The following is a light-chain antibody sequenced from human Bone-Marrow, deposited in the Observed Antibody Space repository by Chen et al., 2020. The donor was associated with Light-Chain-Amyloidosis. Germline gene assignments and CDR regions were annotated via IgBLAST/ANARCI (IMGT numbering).Light chain of an antibody. Sequence: NFMLTQPHSVSESPGKTVIISCTRSSGSIATNYVQWYQQRPGSSPPTVIYEDDQRPSGVPDRFSGSIDRSSNSASLTISGLKTEDEADYYCQSYQGSSQGVFGGGTKLTAL. CDR1: SGSIATNY. CDR2: EDD. J-gene: IGLJ3*02. CDR3: QSYQGSSQGV. V-gene: IGLV6-57*01.